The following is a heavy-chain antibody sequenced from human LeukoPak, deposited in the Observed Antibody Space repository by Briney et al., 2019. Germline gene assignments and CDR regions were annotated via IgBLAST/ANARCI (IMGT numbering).Heavy chain of an antibody. V-gene: IGHV4-4*07. D-gene: IGHD6-13*01. CDR3: ARERGYSSSWTDYYYYMDV. Sequence: PSETLSLTCTVSGGSISSYYWSGIRQPAGKGLEWIGRIYTSGSTNYNPSLKSRVTISVDKSKNQFSLKLSSVTAADTAVYYCARERGYSSSWTDYYYYMDVWGKGTTVTVSS. CDR1: GGSISSYY. J-gene: IGHJ6*03. CDR2: IYTSGST.